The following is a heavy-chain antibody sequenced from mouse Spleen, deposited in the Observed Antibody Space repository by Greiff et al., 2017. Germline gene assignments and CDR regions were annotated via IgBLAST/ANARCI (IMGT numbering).Heavy chain of an antibody. CDR3: ARDRSTMITTAWFAY. CDR1: GFNIKDYY. CDR2: IDPEDGET. Sequence: VQLQQSGAELVKPGASVKLSCTASGFNIKDYYMHWVKQRTEQGLEWIGRIDPEDGETKYAPKFQGKATITADTSSNTAYLQLSSLTSEDSAVYYCARDRSTMITTAWFAYWGQGTLVTVSA. V-gene: IGHV14-2*01. D-gene: IGHD2-4*01. J-gene: IGHJ3*01.